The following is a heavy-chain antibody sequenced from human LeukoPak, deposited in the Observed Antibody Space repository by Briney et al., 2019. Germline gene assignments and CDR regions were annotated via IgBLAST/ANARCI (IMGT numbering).Heavy chain of an antibody. D-gene: IGHD7-27*01. CDR1: GFTFSTYS. Sequence: GGSLRLSCAASGFTFSTYSMNWVRQAPGKGLEWVSYISTSSSNTYYADSVKGRFTISRDNAKNSLYLQMNSLRAEDTAVYYCASLNWGSGDYWGQGTLVTVSS. CDR3: ASLNWGSGDY. J-gene: IGHJ4*02. CDR2: ISTSSSNT. V-gene: IGHV3-48*04.